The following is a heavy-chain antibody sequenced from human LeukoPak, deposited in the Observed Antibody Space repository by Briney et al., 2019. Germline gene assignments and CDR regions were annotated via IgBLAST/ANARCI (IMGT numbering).Heavy chain of an antibody. CDR3: AGSEGIAVAGTSNY. CDR1: GFTPSSNY. J-gene: IGHJ4*02. Sequence: GGSLRLSCAASGFTPSSNYMSWVRQAPGKGLEWVSVIYSGGSTYYADSVKGRFTISGDNSKNTLYLQMNSLRAEDTAVYYCAGSEGIAVAGTSNYWGQGTLVTVSS. V-gene: IGHV3-66*01. CDR2: IYSGGST. D-gene: IGHD6-19*01.